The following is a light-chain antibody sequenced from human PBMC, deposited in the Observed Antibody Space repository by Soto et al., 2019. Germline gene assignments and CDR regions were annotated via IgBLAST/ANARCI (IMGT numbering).Light chain of an antibody. J-gene: IGKJ5*01. CDR3: QQRSNWPIT. V-gene: IGKV3-11*01. CDR1: QSVSSY. Sequence: EILLTQSPAALSLYTGERATLSCRASQSVSSYLAWYQQKPGQAPRPLIYDASNRATGIPARFSGSGSGTDFTLAISSLEPEDFAVYYCQQRSNWPITFGQGTRLEIK. CDR2: DAS.